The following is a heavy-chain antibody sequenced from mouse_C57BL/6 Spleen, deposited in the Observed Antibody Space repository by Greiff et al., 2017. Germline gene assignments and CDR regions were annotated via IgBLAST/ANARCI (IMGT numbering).Heavy chain of an antibody. Sequence: QVQLKESGPGLVQPSQSLSITCTVSGFSLTSYGVHWVRQPPGKGLEWLGVIWSGGSTDYNAAFISRLSISKDNSKSQVFFKKNSLQADDTAIYYCAKGEGYYDAMDYWGQGTSVTVSS. CDR1: GFSLTSYG. J-gene: IGHJ4*01. V-gene: IGHV2-4*01. CDR2: IWSGGST. CDR3: AKGEGYYDAMDY. D-gene: IGHD2-2*01.